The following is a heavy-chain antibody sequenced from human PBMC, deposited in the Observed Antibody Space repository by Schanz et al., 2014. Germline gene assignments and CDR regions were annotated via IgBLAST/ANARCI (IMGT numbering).Heavy chain of an antibody. V-gene: IGHV1-69*08. D-gene: IGHD3-9*01. J-gene: IGHJ6*02. Sequence: QVQLVQSGAEVKKPGSSVKVSCKASGGTFSSSTLTWVRQAPGQGLEWMGRIIPILDKTNYAQKFQCRVTMTADKCTSAVYMEVSGLRSEDTAVYYCAKVDRTRYYAMDVWGQGTTVTVSS. CDR2: IIPILDKT. CDR3: AKVDRTRYYAMDV. CDR1: GGTFSSST.